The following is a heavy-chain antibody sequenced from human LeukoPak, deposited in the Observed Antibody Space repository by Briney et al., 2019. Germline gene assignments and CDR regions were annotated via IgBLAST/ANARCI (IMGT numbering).Heavy chain of an antibody. CDR3: ARGGDYDILTVLDP. Sequence: ASVKVSCKASGGTFSSYAISWVRQAPGQGLEWMGGIIPIFGTANYAQKVQGRVTITADESTSTAYMELSSLRSEDTAVYYCARGGDYDILTVLDPWGQGTMVTISS. D-gene: IGHD3-9*01. V-gene: IGHV1-69*13. J-gene: IGHJ5*02. CDR2: IIPIFGTA. CDR1: GGTFSSYA.